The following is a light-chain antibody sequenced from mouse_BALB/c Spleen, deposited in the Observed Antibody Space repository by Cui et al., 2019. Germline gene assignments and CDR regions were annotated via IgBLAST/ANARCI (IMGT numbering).Light chain of an antibody. CDR2: WAS. J-gene: IGKJ2*01. V-gene: IGKV8-27*01. Sequence: NIMMTQSPSSLAVSAGEKDTTSSKSSQSDLNSSNQKNYLAWYQQKPRQSPNLLIYWASTRESGVPDRFTGSGSGRDFTLTISSVHAEDLAVYYCHQCLSSYTFGGGTKLEIK. CDR1: QSDLNSSNQKNY. CDR3: HQCLSSYT.